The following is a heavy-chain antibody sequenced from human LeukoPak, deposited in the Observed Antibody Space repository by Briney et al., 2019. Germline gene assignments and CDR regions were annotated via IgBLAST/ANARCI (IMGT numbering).Heavy chain of an antibody. CDR3: AKFDIVVVPAAAFDY. J-gene: IGHJ4*02. CDR2: ISGSGGST. V-gene: IGHV3-23*01. Sequence: GGSLRLSCAASGFTFSSYAMSWVRQAPGKGLEWVSAISGSGGSTHYADSVKGRFTISRDNSKNTLYLQMNSLRAEDTAVYYCAKFDIVVVPAAAFDYWGQGTLVTVSS. CDR1: GFTFSSYA. D-gene: IGHD2-2*01.